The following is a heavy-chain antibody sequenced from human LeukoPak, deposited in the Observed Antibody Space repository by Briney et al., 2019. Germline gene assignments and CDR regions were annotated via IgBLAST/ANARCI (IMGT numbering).Heavy chain of an antibody. CDR3: ARDFDTLTGSIFDY. Sequence: GGSLRLSCAASGFTVSSNYMSWIRQGPGKGLEWVSLIYSDGITYYADSVKGRFTISRDNSKNTPYLQMNSLRAEDTAVYYCARDFDTLTGSIFDYWGQGTLVTVSS. CDR2: IYSDGIT. J-gene: IGHJ4*02. CDR1: GFTVSSNY. V-gene: IGHV3-53*01. D-gene: IGHD3-9*01.